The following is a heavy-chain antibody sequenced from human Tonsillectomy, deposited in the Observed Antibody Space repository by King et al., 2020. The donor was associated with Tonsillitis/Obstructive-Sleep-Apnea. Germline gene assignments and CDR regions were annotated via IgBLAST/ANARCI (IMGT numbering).Heavy chain of an antibody. CDR3: VRSSYSSGDGSDY. D-gene: IGHD3-22*01. CDR1: GFTFRGYG. J-gene: IGHJ4*02. V-gene: IGHV3-33*01. Sequence: VQLVESGGGVVQPGKSLRLSCAASGFTFRGYGMHWVRQAQGKGLEWVAVIWFDGINKYYVDSVKGRFTISRDNSKNTLYLQMNSLRAEDTAVYYCVRSSYSSGDGSDYGGQGTLVCVSS. CDR2: IWFDGINK.